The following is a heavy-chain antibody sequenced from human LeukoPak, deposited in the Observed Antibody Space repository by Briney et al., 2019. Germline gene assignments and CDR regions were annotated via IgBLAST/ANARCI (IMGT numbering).Heavy chain of an antibody. Sequence: GGSLRLSCAASGFTFSDYYMTWIRQAPGKGLEWVSYISGVASDIYYADSVKGRFTISRDNAKKSVYLQMNSPRAEDTAVYYCATIFGGNSHRLDYWGQGTLVTVSS. J-gene: IGHJ4*02. CDR2: ISGVASDI. CDR1: GFTFSDYY. V-gene: IGHV3-11*01. CDR3: ATIFGGNSHRLDY. D-gene: IGHD4-23*01.